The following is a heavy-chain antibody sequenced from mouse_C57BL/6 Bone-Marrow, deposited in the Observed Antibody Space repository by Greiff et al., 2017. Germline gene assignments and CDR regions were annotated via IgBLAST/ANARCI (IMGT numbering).Heavy chain of an antibody. CDR1: GYTFTSYW. Sequence: QVQLQQPGAELVRPGTSVKLSCKASGYTFTSYWMHWVKQRPGQGLEWIGVIDPSDSYTNYNQKFKGKATLTVDTSSSTAYMQLGSLTSEGSAVYYWARGGSHREYGGQGTSVTVSS. CDR3: ARGGSHREY. J-gene: IGHJ4*01. V-gene: IGHV1-59*01. CDR2: IDPSDSYT. D-gene: IGHD1-1*01.